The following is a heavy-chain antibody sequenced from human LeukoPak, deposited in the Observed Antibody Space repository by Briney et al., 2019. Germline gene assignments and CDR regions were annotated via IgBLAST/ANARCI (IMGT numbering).Heavy chain of an antibody. V-gene: IGHV4-39*01. CDR2: IEFSGNT. CDR1: GASINSRAYS. D-gene: IGHD1-26*01. CDR3: ARLDGWGLDFDS. Sequence: PSETLSLTCSVSGASINSRAYSWGWLRQSPEKGLGWLGSIEFSGNTYYNPSIKSRVDITLDTSSNQFSLNLTSVTAADTAAYFGARLDGWGLDFDSWGQGTLVVVSS. J-gene: IGHJ4*02.